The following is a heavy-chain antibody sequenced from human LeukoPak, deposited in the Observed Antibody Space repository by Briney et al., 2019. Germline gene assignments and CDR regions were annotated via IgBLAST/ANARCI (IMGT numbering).Heavy chain of an antibody. Sequence: SETLSLTCTVSGGTISSYYWSWIRQPPGKGLEWIGYIYYSGSTNYNPSLKSRVTISVDTSKNQFSLKLSSVTAADTAAYYCARVVGDFWSGYFDYWGQGTLVTVSS. J-gene: IGHJ4*02. CDR1: GGTISSYY. CDR3: ARVVGDFWSGYFDY. V-gene: IGHV4-59*08. D-gene: IGHD3-3*01. CDR2: IYYSGST.